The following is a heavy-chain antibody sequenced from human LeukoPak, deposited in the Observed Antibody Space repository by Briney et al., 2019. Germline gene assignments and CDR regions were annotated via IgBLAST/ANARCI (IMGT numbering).Heavy chain of an antibody. V-gene: IGHV3-43*01. CDR1: GFAFNQFT. CDR2: ITWDGATT. J-gene: IGHJ4*02. Sequence: PGGSLRLSCVASGFAFNQFTLHWLRQAPGKGLEWVSLITWDGATTYYADSVKGRFTISIDNSKNSLYLQMNSLTTEDTALYYCGKDLAGSYLIDYWGQGTLVTVSS. CDR3: GKDLAGSYLIDY. D-gene: IGHD1-26*01.